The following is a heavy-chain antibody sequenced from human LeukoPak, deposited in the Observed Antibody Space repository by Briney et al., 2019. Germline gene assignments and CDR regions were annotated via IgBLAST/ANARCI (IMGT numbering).Heavy chain of an antibody. CDR1: GFTFKTYW. V-gene: IGHV3-48*04. CDR2: ISSSGSTI. CDR3: AREPTAVVGATSGFDY. J-gene: IGHJ4*02. Sequence: PGGSLRLSCAASGFTFKTYWMHWVRQAPGKGLEWVSYISSSGSTIYYADSVKGRFTISRDNAKNSLYLQMNSLRAEDTAVYYCAREPTAVVGATSGFDYWGQGTLVTVSS. D-gene: IGHD1-26*01.